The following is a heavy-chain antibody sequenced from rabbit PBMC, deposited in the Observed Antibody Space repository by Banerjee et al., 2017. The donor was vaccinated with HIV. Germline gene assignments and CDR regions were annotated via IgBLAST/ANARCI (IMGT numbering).Heavy chain of an antibody. CDR3: ARDLAGVIGWNFNL. CDR2: IYTGTSGST. CDR1: GFDLSSYYY. D-gene: IGHD4-1*01. Sequence: QEQLEESGGGLVKPEGSLTLTCKASGFDLSSYYYICWVRQAPEKGLELIACIYTGTSGSTWYANWAKGRFTISKTSSTTVTLQMTSLTAADTATYFCARDLAGVIGWNFNLLGQGTLVTVS. V-gene: IGHV1S45*01. J-gene: IGHJ4*01.